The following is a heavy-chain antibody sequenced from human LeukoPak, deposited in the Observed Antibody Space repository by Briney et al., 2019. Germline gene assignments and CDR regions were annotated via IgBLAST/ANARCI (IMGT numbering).Heavy chain of an antibody. CDR1: GFTVSSNY. CDR3: AKDRVRYFDWLLSGAFDI. D-gene: IGHD3-9*01. Sequence: GGSLRLSCAASGFTVSSNYMSWVRHAPGKGLEWVSVIYSCGSTYYADSVKGRFTISRDNSKNTLYLQMNSLRAEDTALYYCAKDRVRYFDWLLSGAFDIWGQGTMVTVSS. V-gene: IGHV3-53*05. CDR2: IYSCGST. J-gene: IGHJ3*02.